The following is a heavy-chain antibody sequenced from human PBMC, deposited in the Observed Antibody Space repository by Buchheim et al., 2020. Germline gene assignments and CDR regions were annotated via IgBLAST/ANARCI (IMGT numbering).Heavy chain of an antibody. CDR2: ISYDGSNK. V-gene: IGHV3-30*03. D-gene: IGHD6-13*01. Sequence: QVQLVESGGGVVQPGRSLRLSCAASGFTFSSYAMHWVRQAPGKGLEWVAVISYDGSNKYYADSVKGRFTISRDNSKNTLYLQMNSLRAEDTAVYYCGSDGYYLGYWGQGTLVTVSS. CDR1: GFTFSSYA. J-gene: IGHJ4*02. CDR3: GSDGYYLGY.